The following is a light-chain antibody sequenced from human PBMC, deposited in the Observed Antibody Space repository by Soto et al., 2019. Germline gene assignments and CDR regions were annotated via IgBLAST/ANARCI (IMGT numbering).Light chain of an antibody. Sequence: QSALTQPASVSGSPGQSITISCTGTSSDGGGDNYVSWYQQHPGKAPKLMIYEVSNRPSGVSNRFSASKSGNRASLTISGLQPEDEADYYCSSYTSSSTLGVVFGGGTKLTVL. CDR1: SSDGGGDNY. CDR3: SSYTSSSTLGVV. J-gene: IGLJ2*01. V-gene: IGLV2-14*01. CDR2: EVS.